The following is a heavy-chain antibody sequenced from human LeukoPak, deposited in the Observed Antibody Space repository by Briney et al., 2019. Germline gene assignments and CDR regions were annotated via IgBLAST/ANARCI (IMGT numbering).Heavy chain of an antibody. Sequence: GASVKVSCKASGYTFTGYYMHWVRQAPGQGLEWMGWINPNGGGTNYAQKFQGRVTMTRDTSISTAYMELSRLRSDDTAVYYCARVLGYCSSTSCYNPPDYWGQGTLVTVSS. J-gene: IGHJ4*02. V-gene: IGHV1-2*02. CDR2: INPNGGGT. CDR3: ARVLGYCSSTSCYNPPDY. CDR1: GYTFTGYY. D-gene: IGHD2-2*02.